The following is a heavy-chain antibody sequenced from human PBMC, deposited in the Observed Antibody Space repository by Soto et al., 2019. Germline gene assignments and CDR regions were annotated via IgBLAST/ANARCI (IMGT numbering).Heavy chain of an antibody. J-gene: IGHJ6*04. Sequence: GSGPTLVNPTQTLTLTCTFSGFSLSTSGMCVSWIRQPPGKALEWLALIDWDDDKYYSTSLKTRLTISKDTSKNQVVLTMTNMDPVDTATYYCARIAGPVLRYSPGHYYGMDVRSEGTTVTVSS. D-gene: IGHD3-9*01. CDR2: IDWDDDK. CDR3: ARIAGPVLRYSPGHYYGMDV. V-gene: IGHV2-70*01. CDR1: GFSLSTSGMC.